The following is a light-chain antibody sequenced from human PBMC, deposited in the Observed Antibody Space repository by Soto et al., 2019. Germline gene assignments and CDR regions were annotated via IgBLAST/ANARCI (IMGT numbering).Light chain of an antibody. J-gene: IGLJ1*01. V-gene: IGLV2-14*01. CDR1: SSDVGDYNY. CDR2: DVS. CDR3: SSYTSSTTRV. Sequence: QSALTQPASVSGSPGQSITISCTGTSSDVGDYNYVSWYQQHPGKAPKLMIYDVSNRSSGVSNRFSGSKSGSTASLTISGLQAEDEVDYYCSSYTSSTTRVFGTGTKLTVL.